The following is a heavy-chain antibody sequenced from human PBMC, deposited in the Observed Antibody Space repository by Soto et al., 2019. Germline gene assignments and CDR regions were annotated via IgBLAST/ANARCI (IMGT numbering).Heavy chain of an antibody. CDR3: ARDGYSYYGMDV. CDR2: ISYDGSNK. J-gene: IGHJ6*02. Sequence: HPGGSLRLSCAASGFTFSNYAMHWVRQAPGKGLEWVAVISYDGSNKYYADSVKGRFTISRDNSKNTLFLQMNSLSTEDTAVYYCARDGYSYYGMDVWGQGTTVTVSS. V-gene: IGHV3-30*04. CDR1: GFTFSNYA.